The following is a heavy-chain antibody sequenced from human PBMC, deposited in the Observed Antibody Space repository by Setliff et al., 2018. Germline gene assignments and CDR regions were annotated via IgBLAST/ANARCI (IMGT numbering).Heavy chain of an antibody. J-gene: IGHJ3*01. CDR1: GYTFTSHY. D-gene: IGHD6-13*01. Sequence: ASVKVSCKASGYTFTSHYMHWVRQAPGLGLEWMGTINPSSGRTSYAQKFQGRVTMTRDTSTSTVYMDMSSLRSEDTAIYYCARDLLRSSSWRPDVFDVWGQGTMVTVSS. CDR3: ARDLLRSSSWRPDVFDV. V-gene: IGHV1-46*01. CDR2: INPSSGRT.